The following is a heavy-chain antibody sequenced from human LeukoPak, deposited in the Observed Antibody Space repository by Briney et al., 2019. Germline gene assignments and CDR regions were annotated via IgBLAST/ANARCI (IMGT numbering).Heavy chain of an antibody. J-gene: IGHJ5*02. CDR2: IYSGGST. D-gene: IGHD4-17*01. CDR3: AREDTTGWFDP. Sequence: GGSLRLSCATSGFTVCSNYMSWVRQAPGKGLEWVSVIYSGGSTYYADSVKGRFTISRDNSKNTLYLQMNSLRAEDTAVYYCAREDTTGWFDPWGQGTLVTVSS. CDR1: GFTVCSNY. V-gene: IGHV3-53*01.